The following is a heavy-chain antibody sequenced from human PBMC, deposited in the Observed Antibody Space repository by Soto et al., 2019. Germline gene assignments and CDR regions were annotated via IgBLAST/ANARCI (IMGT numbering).Heavy chain of an antibody. J-gene: IGHJ4*02. CDR1: GYTFTGYY. CDR2: INPNSGGT. V-gene: IGHV1-2*04. Sequence: ASVKVSCKASGYTFTGYYIHWVRQAPGQGLEWMRWINPNSGGTNYAQKFQGWVTMTRDTSISTAYMELSRLRSDDTAVYYCARGVMTGYSDYVDYRGQGTLVTVSS. D-gene: IGHD3-9*01. CDR3: ARGVMTGYSDYVDY.